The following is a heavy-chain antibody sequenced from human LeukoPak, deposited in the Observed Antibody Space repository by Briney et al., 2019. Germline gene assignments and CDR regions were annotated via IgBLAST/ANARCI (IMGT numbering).Heavy chain of an antibody. CDR2: IIPIFGTA. CDR1: GGTFSSYA. J-gene: IGHJ4*02. D-gene: IGHD5-18*01. Sequence: SVKVSCKASGGTFSSYAISWVRQAPGQGLEWMGGIIPIFGTANYAQKFQGRVTITTDESTSTAYMELSSLRSEDTVVYYCARGGETAMVTYFDYWGQGTLVTVSS. V-gene: IGHV1-69*05. CDR3: ARGGETAMVTYFDY.